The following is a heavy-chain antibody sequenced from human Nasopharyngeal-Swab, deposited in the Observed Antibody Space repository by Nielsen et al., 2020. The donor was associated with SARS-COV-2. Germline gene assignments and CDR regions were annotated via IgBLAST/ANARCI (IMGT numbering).Heavy chain of an antibody. CDR1: GFTFSNAW. J-gene: IGHJ6*03. CDR3: TTGDSGSYYAYYYYYMDV. Sequence: GGSLRLSCAASGFTFSNAWMNWVRQAPGKGLEWVGRIKSKTDGGTTDYAAPVKGRFTISRDDSTNTLYLQMNSLKTEDTAVYYCTTGDSGSYYAYYYYYMDVWGKGTTVTVSS. D-gene: IGHD1-26*01. CDR2: IKSKTDGGTT. V-gene: IGHV3-15*07.